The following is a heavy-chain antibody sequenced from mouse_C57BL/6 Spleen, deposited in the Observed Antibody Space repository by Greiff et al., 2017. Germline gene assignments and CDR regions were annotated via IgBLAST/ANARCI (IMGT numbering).Heavy chain of an antibody. Sequence: VQLQQSGPELVKPGASVKISCKASGYTFTDYYINWVKQRPGQGLEWIGWIFPGSGSTYYNEKFKGKATLTVDKSSSTAYMLLSSLTSEDSAVYFCARSVYYYGSSPYAMDYWGQGTSVTVSS. CDR1: GYTFTDYY. CDR2: IFPGSGST. CDR3: ARSVYYYGSSPYAMDY. V-gene: IGHV1-75*01. D-gene: IGHD1-1*01. J-gene: IGHJ4*01.